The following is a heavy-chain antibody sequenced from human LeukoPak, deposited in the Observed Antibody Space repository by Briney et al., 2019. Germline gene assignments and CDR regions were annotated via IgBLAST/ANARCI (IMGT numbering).Heavy chain of an antibody. Sequence: GGSLRLSCAASGFTFSSYSMNWVRQAPRKGLEWVSSISSSSSYIYYADSVKGRFTISRDDSRNTLYLQMNSLRGDDTAVYYCAKDVGKWESLHFFDYWGQGTLVTVSS. J-gene: IGHJ4*02. CDR2: ISSSSSYI. CDR3: AKDVGKWESLHFFDY. CDR1: GFTFSSYS. D-gene: IGHD1-26*01. V-gene: IGHV3-21*04.